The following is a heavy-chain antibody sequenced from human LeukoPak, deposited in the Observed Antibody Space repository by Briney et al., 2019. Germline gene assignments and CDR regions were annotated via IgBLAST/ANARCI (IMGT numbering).Heavy chain of an antibody. CDR2: INHSGST. V-gene: IGHV4-34*01. CDR3: ARLGYCSSTSCYTFARTYYYYYMDG. J-gene: IGHJ6*03. CDR1: GGSFSGYY. D-gene: IGHD2-2*02. Sequence: PSETLSLTCAVYGGSFSGYYWSWIRQPPGKGLEWIGEINHSGSTNYNPSLKSRVTISVDTSKNQFSLTLSSVTAADTAVYYCARLGYCSSTSCYTFARTYYYYYMDGWGKGTTVTVS.